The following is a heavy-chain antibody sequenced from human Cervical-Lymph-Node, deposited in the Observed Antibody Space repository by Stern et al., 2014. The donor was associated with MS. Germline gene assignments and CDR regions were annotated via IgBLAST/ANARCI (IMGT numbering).Heavy chain of an antibody. J-gene: IGHJ3*02. Sequence: QVQLVQSGSELKKPGASVKVSCKASGYPLSSHALNWVRQAPGQGLEWMGWIDTNTGIPRYSQDFTGRFVFSLDTSVTTAYLQITTLKAEDTAVYYCARLSHFSIIGVVPDAFDIWGQGTMVTVSS. V-gene: IGHV7-4-1*02. CDR1: GYPLSSHA. D-gene: IGHD3-3*01. CDR3: ARLSHFSIIGVVPDAFDI. CDR2: IDTNTGIP.